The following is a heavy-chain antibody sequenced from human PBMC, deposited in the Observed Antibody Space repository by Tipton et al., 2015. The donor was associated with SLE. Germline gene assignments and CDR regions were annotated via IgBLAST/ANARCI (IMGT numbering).Heavy chain of an antibody. Sequence: TLSLTCTVSGGSISSSGYYWGWIRQPPGKGLEWIGSIYYNGGTHSNPSLKSRVSISVDTSKNQLSLKLISVTAADTAVYFCARLVGGYARWGQGTLVTVSS. CDR3: ARLVGGYAR. CDR2: IYYNGGT. D-gene: IGHD5-12*01. J-gene: IGHJ4*02. V-gene: IGHV4-39*01. CDR1: GGSISSSGYY.